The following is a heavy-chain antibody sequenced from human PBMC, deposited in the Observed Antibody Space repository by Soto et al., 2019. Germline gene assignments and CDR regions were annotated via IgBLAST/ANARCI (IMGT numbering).Heavy chain of an antibody. CDR2: VYYTGST. J-gene: IGHJ4*02. Sequence: XGTLSLTCSVSGGSISGSYWSWIRQSPGKGLEWLGYVYYTGSTNYSPSLRSRVSISVDTSKNEFSLSLSSVTAADTAVYFCARSVAVPGAHIDYWGQGTQVTVSS. CDR3: ARSVAVPGAHIDY. V-gene: IGHV4-59*01. CDR1: GGSISGSY. D-gene: IGHD6-19*01.